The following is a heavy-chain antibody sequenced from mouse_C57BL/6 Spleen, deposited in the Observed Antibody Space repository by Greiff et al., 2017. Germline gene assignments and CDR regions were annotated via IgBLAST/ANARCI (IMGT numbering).Heavy chain of an antibody. CDR3: TPYYYGSSYYAMDY. Sequence: VQLKESGTVLARPGASVKMSCKTSGYTFTSYWMHWVKQRPGQGLEWIGAIYPGNSDTSYNQKFKGKAKLTAVTSASTAYMELSSLTNEDSAVYYCTPYYYGSSYYAMDYWGQGTSVTVSS. CDR1: GYTFTSYW. CDR2: IYPGNSDT. D-gene: IGHD1-1*01. J-gene: IGHJ4*01. V-gene: IGHV1-5*01.